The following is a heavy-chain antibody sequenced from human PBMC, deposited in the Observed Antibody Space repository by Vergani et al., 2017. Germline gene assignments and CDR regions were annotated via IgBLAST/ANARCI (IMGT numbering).Heavy chain of an antibody. CDR2: MNPNSGNT. V-gene: IGHV1-8*01. J-gene: IGHJ3*02. CDR1: GYTFTSYD. CDR3: ARSPVFKCRRGSTSCYSSDRRDAFDI. D-gene: IGHD2-2*01. Sequence: QVQLVQSGAEVKKPGASVKVSCKASGYTFTSYDINWVRQATGQGLEWMGWMNPNSGNTGYAQKFQGRVTMTRNTSISTAYMELSSLRSEDTAVYYCARSPVFKCRRGSTSCYSSDRRDAFDIWGQGTMVTVSS.